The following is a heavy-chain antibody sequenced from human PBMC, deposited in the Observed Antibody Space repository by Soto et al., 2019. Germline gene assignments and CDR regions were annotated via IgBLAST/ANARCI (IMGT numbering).Heavy chain of an antibody. J-gene: IGHJ5*02. Sequence: QVQLVQSGAEVKKPGASVKVSCKASGYTFTNYDIHWVRQATGQALEWMGWMNPDSGNTGQSKQFQDRVTMTRDTSRSTAYMEMSSLRSEDTAVYYCARGRFRRTWFDPWGQGTLVTVSS. CDR3: ARGRFRRTWFDP. CDR2: MNPDSGNT. D-gene: IGHD3-16*01. CDR1: GYTFTNYD. V-gene: IGHV1-8*01.